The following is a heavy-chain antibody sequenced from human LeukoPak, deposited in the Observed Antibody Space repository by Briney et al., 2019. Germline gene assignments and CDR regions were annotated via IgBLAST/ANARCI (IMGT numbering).Heavy chain of an antibody. V-gene: IGHV3-53*01. Sequence: PGGSLRLSCAASGFTVSSNYMTWVRQAPGKGLEWVSVIYGGGSTNYADSVKGRFTISRDNSKNTLYVQMNSLRAEDTAVYYCVRESSGYYYDYWGQGTLVTVSS. CDR2: IYGGGST. CDR1: GFTVSSNY. CDR3: VRESSGYYYDY. D-gene: IGHD3-22*01. J-gene: IGHJ4*02.